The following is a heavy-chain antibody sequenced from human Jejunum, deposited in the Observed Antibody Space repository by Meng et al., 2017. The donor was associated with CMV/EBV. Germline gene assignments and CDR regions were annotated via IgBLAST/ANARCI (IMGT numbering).Heavy chain of an antibody. CDR3: ARGFLNGYQPFDY. CDR2: IIAIFKTP. Sequence: VQLMQSGSKVKAPGSSMNVSSKTSGGRVNNYAFNWVRQAPGQGLEWMGGIIAIFKTPNYAQKFQGRLTITADESTGTSYMELTSLTSEDTAVYYCARGFLNGYQPFDYWGQGTLVTVSS. V-gene: IGHV1-69*12. D-gene: IGHD5-24*01. CDR1: GGRVNNYA. J-gene: IGHJ4*02.